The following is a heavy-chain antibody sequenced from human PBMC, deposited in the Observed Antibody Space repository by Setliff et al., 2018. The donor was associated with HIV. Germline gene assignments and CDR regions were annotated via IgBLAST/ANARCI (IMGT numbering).Heavy chain of an antibody. D-gene: IGHD3-9*01. J-gene: IGHJ1*01. CDR1: GASLNSGSYF. CDR3: AREAEQDYDVVTETLVEGAYIQF. V-gene: IGHV4-61*02. Sequence: SETLSLTCTVSGASLNSGSYFWSWVRQPAGKGLEWIGRIYTSGDTNYNPSLKSRVTISMDTSKKQFSLKLRSVTAADTAVYYCAREAEQDYDVVTETLVEGAYIQFWGQDSLVTVSS. CDR2: IYTSGDT.